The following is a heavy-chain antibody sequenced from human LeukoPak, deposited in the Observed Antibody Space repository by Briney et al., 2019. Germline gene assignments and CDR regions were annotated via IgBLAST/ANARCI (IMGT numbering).Heavy chain of an antibody. J-gene: IGHJ4*02. CDR3: ATDQGADTAMVLFY. D-gene: IGHD5-18*01. Sequence: PGGSLRLSCAASGFTFSSYGMHWVRQAPGKGLEWVAVIWYDGSNKYYADSVKGRFTISRDNSKNTLYLQMNSLRAEDTAVYYCATDQGADTAMVLFYWGQGTLVTVSS. V-gene: IGHV3-33*01. CDR2: IWYDGSNK. CDR1: GFTFSSYG.